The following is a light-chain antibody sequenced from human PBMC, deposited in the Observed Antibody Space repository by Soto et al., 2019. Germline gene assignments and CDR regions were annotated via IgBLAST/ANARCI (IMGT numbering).Light chain of an antibody. V-gene: IGLV2-14*01. Sequence: QSALTHPSSVSGSPGQSITISCTGTSSDVVAYKYVSWYQQYPGKAPKLLIYDVSNRPSGVSNRFSGSKSGNTASLTISGLQAEDEADYYCSSYTSRITVVFGGGTKVTVL. CDR3: SSYTSRITVV. CDR2: DVS. J-gene: IGLJ3*02. CDR1: SSDVVAYKY.